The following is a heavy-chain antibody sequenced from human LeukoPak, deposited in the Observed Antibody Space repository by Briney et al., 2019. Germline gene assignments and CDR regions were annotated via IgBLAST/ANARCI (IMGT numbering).Heavy chain of an antibody. J-gene: IGHJ3*02. V-gene: IGHV1-69*01. CDR3: ARVEGTYYSSGYYHYAFDI. D-gene: IGHD3-22*01. Sequence: SVKVFCKASGGTFSSYAVSWVRQAPGQGLVWMGGIIPTFGTANYAQKFQGRVTITADESTSTAYMELSSLRSEDTAVYYCARVEGTYYSSGYYHYAFDIWGQGTMVTVSS. CDR2: IIPTFGTA. CDR1: GGTFSSYA.